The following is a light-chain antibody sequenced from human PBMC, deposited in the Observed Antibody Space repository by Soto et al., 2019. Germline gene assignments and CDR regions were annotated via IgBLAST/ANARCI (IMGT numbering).Light chain of an antibody. J-gene: IGKJ1*01. Sequence: EIVMTQSPATLSVSPGERATLSCRASQSISSNLAWYQQKPGQAPRLLMFRTSSRATGFPARFSGSGSGTEFNLTISSLQSEDFATYYCQQYSSYWTFGQGTKVEFK. CDR3: QQYSSYWT. V-gene: IGKV3-15*01. CDR1: QSISSN. CDR2: RTS.